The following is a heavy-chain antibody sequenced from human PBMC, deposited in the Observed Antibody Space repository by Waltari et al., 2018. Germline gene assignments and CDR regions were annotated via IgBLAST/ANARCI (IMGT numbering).Heavy chain of an antibody. CDR1: GFDYSSYA. D-gene: IGHD3-10*01. CDR3: AKDSGYSMIRGRENS. J-gene: IGHJ4*02. Sequence: VYLLESGGGLVQPGGSLRLSCVGSGFDYSSYAMCWVRQAPGKGLELVSGIDNSGDTTYYAGSVKGRFTISRDDSRNTVYLHMTTLRVDDTAVYYCAKDSGYSMIRGRENSWGQGTLVIVSS. V-gene: IGHV3-23*05. CDR2: IDNSGDTT.